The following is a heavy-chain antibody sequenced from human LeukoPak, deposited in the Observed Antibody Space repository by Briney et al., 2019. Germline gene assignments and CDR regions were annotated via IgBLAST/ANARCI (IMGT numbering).Heavy chain of an antibody. V-gene: IGHV3-30*04. Sequence: GGSLRLSCAVSGFTFSAYGMHWVRQAPGKGLEWVAVISSDGSYQAYADSVKGRFTVFRDSSKNTLYLQLNSLRPEDAGLYYCARERHRDGYNYKDYWGQGTQVSVSS. CDR2: ISSDGSYQ. CDR1: GFTFSAYG. D-gene: IGHD5-24*01. J-gene: IGHJ4*02. CDR3: ARERHRDGYNYKDY.